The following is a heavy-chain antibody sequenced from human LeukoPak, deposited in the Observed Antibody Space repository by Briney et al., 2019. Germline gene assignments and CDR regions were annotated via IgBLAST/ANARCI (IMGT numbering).Heavy chain of an antibody. CDR2: INGDESST. CDR1: GFTFKLYW. CDR3: ARDRAESNWTNHTLFDS. D-gene: IGHD1/OR15-1a*01. Sequence: WGSLRLSCAASGFTFKLYWMHWVRQVPGKGLVWVSRINGDESSTAYADSVKGRFTISRDNARNTLYLQMNSLRVEDTAIYYCARDRAESNWTNHTLFDSWGQGTPVTVSS. J-gene: IGHJ4*02. V-gene: IGHV3-74*01.